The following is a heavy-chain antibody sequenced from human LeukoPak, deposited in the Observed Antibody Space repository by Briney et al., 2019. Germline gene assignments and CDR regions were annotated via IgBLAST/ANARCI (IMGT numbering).Heavy chain of an antibody. V-gene: IGHV4-59*08. CDR1: GGSISSYY. D-gene: IGHD5-12*01. CDR2: IYYSRGT. CDR3: ASLSERRLYSGYVSEYFDL. J-gene: IGHJ2*01. Sequence: SETLSLTCTVSGGSISSYYWSWIRQPPGKGLEWIGCIYYSRGTMYNPSLKSRVTISIDTSKRQLSLKVNSVTAADTAVYYCASLSERRLYSGYVSEYFDLWGRGTLVTVSS.